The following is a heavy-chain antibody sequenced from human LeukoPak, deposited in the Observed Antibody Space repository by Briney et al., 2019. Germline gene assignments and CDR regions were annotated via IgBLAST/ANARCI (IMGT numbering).Heavy chain of an antibody. CDR2: INPNSGGT. CDR1: GYTFTGYY. J-gene: IGHJ4*02. V-gene: IGHV1-2*02. D-gene: IGHD2-15*01. Sequence: GASVKVSCKASGYTFTGYYMHWVRQAPGQGLEWMGWINPNSGGTNYAQKFQGRVTMTRDTSISTAYMELSRLRSDDTAVYYCARADVVAVAATSVDYWGQGTLVTVSS. CDR3: ARADVVAVAATSVDY.